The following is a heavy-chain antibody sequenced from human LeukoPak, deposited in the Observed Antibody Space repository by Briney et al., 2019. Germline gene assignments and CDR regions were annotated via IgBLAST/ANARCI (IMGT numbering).Heavy chain of an antibody. CDR1: GDSVSSNSAA. D-gene: IGHD4-17*01. V-gene: IGHV6-1*01. Sequence: SQTLSLTCAISGDSVSSNSAAWNWIRQSPSRGLEWLGRTYYRSKWYNDYAVSVKSRITINPDTSKNQFSLQLNSVTPEDTAVYYCARDSGPTVTNYYYYGMDVWGQGTTVTVSS. CDR3: ARDSGPTVTNYYYYGMDV. J-gene: IGHJ6*02. CDR2: TYYRSKWYN.